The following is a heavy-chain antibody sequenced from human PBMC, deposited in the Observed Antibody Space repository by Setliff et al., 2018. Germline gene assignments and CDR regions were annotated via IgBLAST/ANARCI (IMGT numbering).Heavy chain of an antibody. J-gene: IGHJ6*03. CDR3: ARGPSPTVTPSRLIYFYHMDV. V-gene: IGHV1-69*10. CDR1: GGPFSDFP. Sequence: SVKVSCKASGGPFSDFPIVRARLAPGRGLEWMGAIIPVLGMTDYAQKFQGRLTITADQSTTTVYMELSSLRFDDTALYYCARGPSPTVTPSRLIYFYHMDVWGTGTTVTVSS. D-gene: IGHD4-17*01. CDR2: IIPVLGMT.